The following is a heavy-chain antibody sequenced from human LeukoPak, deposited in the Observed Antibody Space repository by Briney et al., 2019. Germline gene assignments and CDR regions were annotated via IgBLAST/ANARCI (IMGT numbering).Heavy chain of an antibody. D-gene: IGHD6-19*01. J-gene: IGHJ4*02. V-gene: IGHV3-23*01. CDR3: AKDPSSGYSSGWPFDY. CDR1: GFTFSSYV. Sequence: GGSLRLSCAASGFTFSSYVMSWVRQAPGKGLEWVSAISGSGGSTYYADSVKGRFTISRDNSKNTLYLQMNSLRAEDTAVYYCAKDPSSGYSSGWPFDYWGQGTLVTVSS. CDR2: ISGSGGST.